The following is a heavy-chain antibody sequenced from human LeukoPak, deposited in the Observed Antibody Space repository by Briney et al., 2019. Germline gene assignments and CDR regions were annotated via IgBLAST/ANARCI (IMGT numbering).Heavy chain of an antibody. Sequence: GGSLRLSCSASGFTLSSNYMSWVRQAPGKGLEWVGRMKTKTDGGTTDYAAPVKGRFTISRDDSENTLYLQMNSLKTEDTAVYYCTTGLRPPDFDYWGQGTLVTVSS. D-gene: IGHD1-14*01. CDR2: MKTKTDGGTT. CDR1: GFTLSSNY. V-gene: IGHV3-15*01. J-gene: IGHJ4*02. CDR3: TTGLRPPDFDY.